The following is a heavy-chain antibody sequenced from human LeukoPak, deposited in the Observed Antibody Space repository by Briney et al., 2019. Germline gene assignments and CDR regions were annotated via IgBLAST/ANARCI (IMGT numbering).Heavy chain of an antibody. CDR3: ARGFPRGRWLHYDY. CDR1: GFTFSSYD. J-gene: IGHJ4*02. Sequence: GGSLRLSCAASGFTFSSYDMHWVRQATGKGLEWVSAIGTAGDTYYPGSVKGRFTISRENAKNSLYLQMNSLRAEDTAIYYCARGFPRGRWLHYDYWGQGALVTVSS. V-gene: IGHV3-13*01. D-gene: IGHD5-24*01. CDR2: IGTAGDT.